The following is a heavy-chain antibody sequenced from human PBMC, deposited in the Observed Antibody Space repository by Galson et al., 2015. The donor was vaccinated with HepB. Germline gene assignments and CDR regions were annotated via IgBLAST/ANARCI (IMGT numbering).Heavy chain of an antibody. CDR2: IYPGDSDT. CDR1: GYSFTSYW. Sequence: QSGAEVKKPGESLKISCKGSGYSFTSYWIGWVRQMPGKGLEWMGIIYPGDSDTRYSPSFQGKVTISADKSISTAYLQWSSLKASDTAMYHCSRHGQARGVVPAAMPGGYWGQGTLVTVSS. D-gene: IGHD2-2*01. V-gene: IGHV5-51*01. CDR3: SRHGQARGVVPAAMPGGY. J-gene: IGHJ4*02.